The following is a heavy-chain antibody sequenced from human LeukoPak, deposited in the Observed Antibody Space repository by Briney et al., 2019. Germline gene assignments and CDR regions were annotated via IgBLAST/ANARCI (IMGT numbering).Heavy chain of an antibody. D-gene: IGHD1-26*01. J-gene: IGHJ4*02. V-gene: IGHV5-51*01. CDR2: IYPGESDT. CDR1: GYSFTSYW. CDR3: ATHSGSYFYYFDN. Sequence: GESLKISCKGSGYSFTSYWIAWVRQMPGKGLEWMGIIYPGESDTRYSPSFQGQVTISADKSISTAYLQWSSLKASDTAMYYCATHSGSYFYYFDNWGQGTLVTVSS.